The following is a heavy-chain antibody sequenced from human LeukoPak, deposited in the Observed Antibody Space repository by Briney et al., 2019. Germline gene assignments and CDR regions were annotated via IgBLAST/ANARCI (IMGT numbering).Heavy chain of an antibody. CDR2: ISYDGSNQ. D-gene: IGHD3-10*01. V-gene: IGHV3-30*18. CDR3: AKDKYYYGSGGDFDH. CDR1: GFTFSSSS. J-gene: IGHJ4*02. Sequence: GGSLRLSCEASGFTFSSSSMNWVRQAPGKGLEWVALISYDGSNQYYADSVKGRFTISRDNSKNTVFLQMNSLRPEDTAVYYCAKDKYYYGSGGDFDHWGQGTLVTVSS.